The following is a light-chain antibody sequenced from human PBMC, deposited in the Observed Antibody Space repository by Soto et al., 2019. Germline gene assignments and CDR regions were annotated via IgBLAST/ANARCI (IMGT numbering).Light chain of an antibody. V-gene: IGKV1-33*01. J-gene: IGKJ4*01. Sequence: DIQMTQCQSSLSASVGDRVTITCQASRDIRKYLNWYQQKPGKAPKLLIYDASNLETGVTSRFSGSGSGTDFTFTISSLQSEDIATYYCQQYHTLVSFGGGTKVEIK. CDR3: QQYHTLVS. CDR1: RDIRKY. CDR2: DAS.